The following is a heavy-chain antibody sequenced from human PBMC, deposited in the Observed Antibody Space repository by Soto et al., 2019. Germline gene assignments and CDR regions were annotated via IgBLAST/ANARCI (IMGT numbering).Heavy chain of an antibody. D-gene: IGHD6-13*01. CDR1: GGTFSSYT. CDR2: IIPILGIA. Sequence: GASVKVSCKASGGTFSSYTISWVRQAPGQGLEWMGRIIPILGIANYAQKFQGRVTITADKSTSTAYMELSSLRSEDTAVYYCARDIAAAGPTSDYWGQGTLVTVSS. CDR3: ARDIAAAGPTSDY. V-gene: IGHV1-69*04. J-gene: IGHJ4*02.